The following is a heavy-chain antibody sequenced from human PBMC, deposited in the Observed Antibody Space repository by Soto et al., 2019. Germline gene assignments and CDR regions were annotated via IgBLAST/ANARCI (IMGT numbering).Heavy chain of an antibody. J-gene: IGHJ4*02. D-gene: IGHD2-8*01. V-gene: IGHV4-34*01. CDR1: GGSFSGYY. CDR3: ARGGGIVLMVYDIFDY. Sequence: PSETLSLTGAVYGGSFSGYYWSWIRQPPGKGLEWIGEINQSGSTNYNPSLKSRVTISVDTSKNQFSLKLSSVTAADKAVYYCARGGGIVLMVYDIFDYWGQGNLVTVSS. CDR2: INQSGST.